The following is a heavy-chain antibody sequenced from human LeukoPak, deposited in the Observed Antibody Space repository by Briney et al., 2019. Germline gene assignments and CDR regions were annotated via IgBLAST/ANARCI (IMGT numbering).Heavy chain of an antibody. Sequence: TGGSLRLSCAASGFTFSSYAMSWVRQAPGKGLEWVSAISGSGGSTYYADSVQGRFTISRDNSKNTLYLQINSLRAEHTAVYYCAKDPRPYYDSSGLDYWGQGTLVTVSS. CDR1: GFTFSSYA. CDR3: AKDPRPYYDSSGLDY. D-gene: IGHD3-22*01. V-gene: IGHV3-23*01. CDR2: ISGSGGST. J-gene: IGHJ4*02.